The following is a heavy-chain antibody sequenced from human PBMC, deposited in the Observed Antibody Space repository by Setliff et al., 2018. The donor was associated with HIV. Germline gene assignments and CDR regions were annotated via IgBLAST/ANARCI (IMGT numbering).Heavy chain of an antibody. CDR3: ASSRSLFGEEYFHH. CDR1: GGSISGSSYY. D-gene: IGHD3-10*02. Sequence: SETLSLTCNVSGGSISGSSYYWGWIRQPPGRGLEWIGSIYHSGSASHNPSLKSRITISVDTSKNQFSLKLRSVTAADTAVYYCASSRSLFGEEYFHHWGQGTLVTVSS. CDR2: IYHSGSA. J-gene: IGHJ1*01. V-gene: IGHV4-39*01.